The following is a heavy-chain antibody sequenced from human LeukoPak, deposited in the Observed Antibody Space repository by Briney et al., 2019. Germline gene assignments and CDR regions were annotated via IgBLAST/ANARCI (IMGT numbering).Heavy chain of an antibody. V-gene: IGHV1-69*05. Sequence: GSSVKVSCKASGGTFSSYAISWVRQAPGQGLEWMGGIIPIFGTANYAQKFQGRVTITTDESTSTAYMELSSLRSEDTAVYYCARSPKMGATGAAGYWGQGTLVTVSS. CDR2: IIPIFGTA. CDR1: GGTFSSYA. J-gene: IGHJ4*02. CDR3: ARSPKMGATGAAGY. D-gene: IGHD1-26*01.